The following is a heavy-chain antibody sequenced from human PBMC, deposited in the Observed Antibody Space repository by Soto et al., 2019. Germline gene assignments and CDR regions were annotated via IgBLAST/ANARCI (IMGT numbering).Heavy chain of an antibody. V-gene: IGHV1-18*01. J-gene: IGHJ6*02. CDR2: ISVNNGDT. D-gene: IGHD3-10*01. Sequence: QAQVLQSGAEVKKPGASVKVSCEASGYSFTGYCISWVRQAPGQGLECMGWISVNNGDTLYAHNRQDRVTMTTDTSTNTAYLELRSLRSDDTAVYYCARDSGVGSYGPGIHGMEIWGQGTTVTVSS. CDR3: ARDSGVGSYGPGIHGMEI. CDR1: GYSFTGYC.